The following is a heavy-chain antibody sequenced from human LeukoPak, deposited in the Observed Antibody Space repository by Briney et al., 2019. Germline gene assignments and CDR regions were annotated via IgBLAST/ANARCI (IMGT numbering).Heavy chain of an antibody. V-gene: IGHV3-7*01. Sequence: GGSLRLSCAASGFIFSSFSVNWVRQAPGKGLEWVANIKQDGSEKYYVDSLKGRFTISRDNAKNSLYLQVNSLRAEDTAVYYCARYSGSYHTFDYWGQGTLVTVSS. CDR3: ARYSGSYHTFDY. D-gene: IGHD1-26*01. J-gene: IGHJ4*02. CDR2: IKQDGSEK. CDR1: GFIFSSFS.